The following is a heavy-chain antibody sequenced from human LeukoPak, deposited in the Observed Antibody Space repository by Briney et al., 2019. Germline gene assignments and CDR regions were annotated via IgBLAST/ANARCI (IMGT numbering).Heavy chain of an antibody. Sequence: ASVKVSCKASGYTFTGYYMHWVRQAPGQGLEWMGWINPNSGGTNYAQKFQGRVTMTRDTSISTAYMELSRLRSDDTAVYYCARDSSIAAAGTGDYWGQGTLVTVSS. J-gene: IGHJ4*02. D-gene: IGHD6-13*01. CDR1: GYTFTGYY. CDR3: ARDSSIAAAGTGDY. CDR2: INPNSGGT. V-gene: IGHV1-2*02.